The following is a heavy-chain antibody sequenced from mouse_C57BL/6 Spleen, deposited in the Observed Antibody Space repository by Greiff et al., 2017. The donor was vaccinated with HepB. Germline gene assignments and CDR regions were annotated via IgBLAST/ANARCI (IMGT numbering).Heavy chain of an antibody. J-gene: IGHJ3*01. CDR3: ARGDDYAAWFAY. V-gene: IGHV5-4*01. CDR2: ISDGGSYT. Sequence: EVQRVESGGGLVKPGGSLKLSCAASGFTFSSYAMSWVRQTPEKRLEWVATISDGGSYTYYPDNVKGRFTISRDNAKNNLYLQMSHLKSEDTAMYYCARGDDYAAWFAYWGQGTLVTVSA. CDR1: GFTFSSYA. D-gene: IGHD2-4*01.